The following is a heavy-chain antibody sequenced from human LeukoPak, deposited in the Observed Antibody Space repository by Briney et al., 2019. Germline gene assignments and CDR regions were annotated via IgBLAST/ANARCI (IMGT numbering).Heavy chain of an antibody. D-gene: IGHD3-10*01. CDR1: GGSISTYY. J-gene: IGHJ5*02. V-gene: IGHV4-4*07. CDR3: ARGRYGSGSYYYNWFDP. CDR2: IYTSGNT. Sequence: SETLSLTCTVSGGSISTYYWSWIRQPAGKGLEWIGRIYTSGNTNYNPSLKSRVTMSVDTSKNQFSLNLSSVTAADTAVYYCARGRYGSGSYYYNWFDPWGQGTLATVSS.